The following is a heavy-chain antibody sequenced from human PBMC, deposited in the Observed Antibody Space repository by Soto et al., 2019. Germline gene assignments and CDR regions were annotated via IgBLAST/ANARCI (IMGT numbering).Heavy chain of an antibody. CDR3: TTDPAITIFDQLGDY. V-gene: IGHV3-15*01. CDR1: GFTFSNAW. J-gene: IGHJ4*02. D-gene: IGHD3-3*01. CDR2: IKSKTDGGTT. Sequence: GGSLRLSCAASGFTFSNAWMSWVLQAPGKGLGWVGRIKSKTDGGTTDYAAPVKGRFTISRDDSKNTLYLQMNSLKTEDTAVYYCTTDPAITIFDQLGDYWGQGTLVTVSS.